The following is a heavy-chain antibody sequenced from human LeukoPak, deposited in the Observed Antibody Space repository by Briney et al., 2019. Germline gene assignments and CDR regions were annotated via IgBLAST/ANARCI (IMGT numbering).Heavy chain of an antibody. J-gene: IGHJ4*02. V-gene: IGHV3-7*01. Sequence: GGSLRLSCAASGFTFNGFWMSWVRQAPGKGLEWVANIKQDGSDIYYLGSVRGRFTISRDNAKNSLYLQMNSLRAEDTAVYYCARDAPRRDGYNDFDYWGQGTLVTVSS. CDR1: GFTFNGFW. CDR2: IKQDGSDI. D-gene: IGHD5-24*01. CDR3: ARDAPRRDGYNDFDY.